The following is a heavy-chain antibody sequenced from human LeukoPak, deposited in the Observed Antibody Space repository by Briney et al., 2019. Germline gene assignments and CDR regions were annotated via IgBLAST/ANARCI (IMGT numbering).Heavy chain of an antibody. CDR2: ISYDGSNK. V-gene: IGHV3-30*18. Sequence: GGSLRLSCAASGFTFSSYGMHWVRQAPGKGLEWVAVISYDGSNKCYADSVKGRFTISRDNSKNTLYLQMNSLRAEDTAVYYCAKQGAPSYWYFDLWGRGTLVTVSS. J-gene: IGHJ2*01. CDR3: AKQGAPSYWYFDL. D-gene: IGHD3-16*01. CDR1: GFTFSSYG.